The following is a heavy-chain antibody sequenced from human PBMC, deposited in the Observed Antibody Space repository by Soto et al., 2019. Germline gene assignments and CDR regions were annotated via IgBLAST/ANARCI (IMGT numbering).Heavy chain of an antibody. CDR2: INHSGST. CDR1: GGSFSGYY. V-gene: IGHV4-34*01. J-gene: IGHJ4*02. D-gene: IGHD3-10*01. CDR3: SRRSKNYYGSGSYLDYFGY. Sequence: QVQLQQWGAGLLKPSETLSLTCAVYGGSFSGYYWSWIRQPPGKGLEWIGEINHSGSTNYNPSLKSRVTISVDTAMNELSLKLTCVIAADTAVYYCSRRSKNYYGSGSYLDYFGYLGQGILVTVSS.